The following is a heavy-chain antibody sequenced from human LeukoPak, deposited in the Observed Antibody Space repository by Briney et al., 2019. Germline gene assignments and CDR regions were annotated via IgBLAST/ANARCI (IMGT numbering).Heavy chain of an antibody. CDR3: ARDPPLDFDY. Sequence: GGSLRLSCAASGFTFSSYSMNWVRQAPGKGLEWVSSISSSSSYIYYADSAKGRFTISRDNAKSSLYLQMNSLRAEDTAVYYCARDPPLDFDYWGQGTLVTVSS. CDR1: GFTFSSYS. CDR2: ISSSSSYI. J-gene: IGHJ4*02. V-gene: IGHV3-21*01.